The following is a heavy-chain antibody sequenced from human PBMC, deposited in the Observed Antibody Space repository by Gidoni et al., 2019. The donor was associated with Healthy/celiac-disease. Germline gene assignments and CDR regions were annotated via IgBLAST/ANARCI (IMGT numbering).Heavy chain of an antibody. CDR1: GLTLTSSA. J-gene: IGHJ3*02. Sequence: QMQPVQSGPEVKKPGPSVKLSCKASGLTLTSSAGQWVRQARGQRLEWIGGIVVDSGNTNYAQKFQERVTITRDMSTSTAYMELSSLRSEDTAVYYGAADRRRHGRDFDIWGQGTMVTVSS. CDR2: IVVDSGNT. CDR3: AADRRRHGRDFDI. V-gene: IGHV1-58*01.